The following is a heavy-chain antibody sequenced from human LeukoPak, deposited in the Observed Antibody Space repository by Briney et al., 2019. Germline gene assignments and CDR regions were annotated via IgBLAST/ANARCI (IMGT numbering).Heavy chain of an antibody. J-gene: IGHJ4*02. CDR3: ARGRAPRNYGILTGYYQRFDY. CDR1: GGSFNGYY. D-gene: IGHD3-9*01. CDR2: INHSGST. V-gene: IGHV4-34*01. Sequence: PSETLSLSCAVYGGSFNGYYWSWIRQPPGKGLEWIGQINHSGSTKYNPSLKSRVTISVDTSKNQVSLKLSSVTAADTAVYYCARGRAPRNYGILTGYYQRFDYWGQGTLVTVSS.